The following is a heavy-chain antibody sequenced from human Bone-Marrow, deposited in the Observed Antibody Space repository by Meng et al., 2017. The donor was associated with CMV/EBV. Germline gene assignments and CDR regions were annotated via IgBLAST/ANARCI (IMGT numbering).Heavy chain of an antibody. D-gene: IGHD3-3*01. CDR3: ARVSSEDFWSGRYPSGCYGMDV. V-gene: IGHV3-15*01. CDR1: GFTFTNAW. CDR2: IKSKTDGGTT. Sequence: GGSLRLSCAVSGFTFTNAWMSWVRQAPGKGLEWVGRIKSKTDGGTTDYAAPVKGRFTISRDDSKNTLYLQMNSLRVEDTAVYYCARVSSEDFWSGRYPSGCYGMDVWGQGTTVTVSS. J-gene: IGHJ6*02.